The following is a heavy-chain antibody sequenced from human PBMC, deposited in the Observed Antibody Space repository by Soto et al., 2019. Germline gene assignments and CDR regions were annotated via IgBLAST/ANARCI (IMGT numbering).Heavy chain of an antibody. CDR1: GGSSSGYY. J-gene: IGHJ4*02. D-gene: IGHD6-19*01. Sequence: SETLSLTCAVYGGSSSGYYWSWIRQSPGKGLEWLGYVYYTGSTNYSPSLRSRVSISVDTSKNEFSLRLSSVTAADTAVYFCARSVAVPGAHIDYWGQGTQVTVSS. CDR2: VYYTGST. V-gene: IGHV4-59*01. CDR3: ARSVAVPGAHIDY.